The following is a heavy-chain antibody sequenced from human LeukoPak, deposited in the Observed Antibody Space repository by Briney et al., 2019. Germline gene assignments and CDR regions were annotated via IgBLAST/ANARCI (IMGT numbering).Heavy chain of an antibody. CDR2: INSDGSST. CDR1: GFTFSSYW. V-gene: IGHV3-74*01. J-gene: IGHJ4*02. D-gene: IGHD4-17*01. CDR3: ARKGYGDYHHDY. Sequence: GGSLRLSCAASGFTFSSYWMHWVHQAPGKGLVWVSRINSDGSSTSYADSVKGRFTISRDNAKNTLYLQMNSLRAEDTAVYYCARKGYGDYHHDYWGQGTLVTVSS.